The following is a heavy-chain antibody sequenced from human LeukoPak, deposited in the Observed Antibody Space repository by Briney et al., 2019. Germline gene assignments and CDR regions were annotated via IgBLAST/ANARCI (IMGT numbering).Heavy chain of an antibody. D-gene: IGHD3-22*01. CDR2: INHSGST. Sequence: SETLSLTCAVYGGSFSGYYWSWIRQPPGKGLEWIGAINHSGSTNYNPSLKSRVTISVDTSKNQFYRKLSYVTAADTAVYYCARGSSTRGYYYDSSGYPYFDYGGQGTLVTVSS. CDR3: ARGSSTRGYYYDSSGYPYFDY. V-gene: IGHV4-34*01. J-gene: IGHJ4*02. CDR1: GGSFSGYY.